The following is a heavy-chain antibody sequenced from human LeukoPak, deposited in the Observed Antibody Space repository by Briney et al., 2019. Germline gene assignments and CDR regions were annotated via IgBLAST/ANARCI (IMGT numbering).Heavy chain of an antibody. V-gene: IGHV3-23*01. J-gene: IGHJ4*02. D-gene: IGHD2-21*02. CDR1: GFTFSDYY. Sequence: GGSLRLSCAASGFTFSDYYMNWIRQAPGKGLEWVSAISGSGGSTYYADSVKGRFTISRDNSKNTLYLQMNSLRAEDTAVYYCAKALEVTAIFDYWGQGTLVTVSS. CDR3: AKALEVTAIFDY. CDR2: ISGSGGST.